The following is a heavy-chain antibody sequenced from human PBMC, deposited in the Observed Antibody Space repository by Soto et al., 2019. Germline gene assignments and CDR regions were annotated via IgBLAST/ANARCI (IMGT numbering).Heavy chain of an antibody. J-gene: IGHJ6*02. V-gene: IGHV3-33*01. CDR3: AREPDYGEAMDV. CDR2: IWYDGSNK. D-gene: IGHD4-17*01. Sequence: QVQLVESGGGVVQPGRSLRLSCTASGFTFSSYAMHWVRQAPGKGLEWVAVIWYDGSNKYYSDSLKGRLTISRDNSKNTLYLQVNSLRAADKAVYYCAREPDYGEAMDVWGQGTTVTVSS. CDR1: GFTFSSYA.